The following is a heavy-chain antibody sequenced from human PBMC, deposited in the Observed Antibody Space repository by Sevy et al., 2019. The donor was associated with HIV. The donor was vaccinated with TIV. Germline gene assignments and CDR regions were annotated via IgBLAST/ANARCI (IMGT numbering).Heavy chain of an antibody. CDR1: EFSFRTYA. Sequence: GGSLRLSCAASEFSFRTYAMHWIRQAPGKGLEWVAVISYDGSDKYYGDSVKGRFTISRDNSKSTLYLQMNSLRPDDTALYYCARDGVGATVVGVTTRIQPDYWGQGTLVTVSS. D-gene: IGHD1-26*01. V-gene: IGHV3-30*04. J-gene: IGHJ4*02. CDR2: ISYDGSDK. CDR3: ARDGVGATVVGVTTRIQPDY.